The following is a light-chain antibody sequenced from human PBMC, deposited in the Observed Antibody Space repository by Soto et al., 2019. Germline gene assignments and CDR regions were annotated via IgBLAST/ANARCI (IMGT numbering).Light chain of an antibody. CDR1: QSITTY. V-gene: IGKV1-39*01. Sequence: DIQMTQSPSSLSASVGDRVTITCLASQSITTYLNWYRQKQGKAPKLLIYAASSLQSGVPSRFSGSGSQTELTLSISSLQPEDFATYFCQQIYIAPLNFRGRTKVDI. J-gene: IGKJ4*01. CDR2: AAS. CDR3: QQIYIAPLN.